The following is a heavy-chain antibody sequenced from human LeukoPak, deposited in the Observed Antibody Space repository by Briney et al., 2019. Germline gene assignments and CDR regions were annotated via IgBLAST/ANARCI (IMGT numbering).Heavy chain of an antibody. CDR2: ISGYNGNT. J-gene: IGHJ4*02. V-gene: IGHV1-18*01. CDR1: GYRFTSYG. CDR3: AREYRSTTRCYMADY. Sequence: GASVKVSCKASGYRFTSYGISWVRQAPGQGLEWMGWISGYNGNTNYAQKLQGRVTMTTDTSTSTAYMELRSLRSDDTAVYYCAREYRSTTRCYMADYWGQGTLVTVSS. D-gene: IGHD2-2*01.